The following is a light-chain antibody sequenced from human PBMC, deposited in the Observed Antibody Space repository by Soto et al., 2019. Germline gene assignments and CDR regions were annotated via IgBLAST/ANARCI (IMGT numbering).Light chain of an antibody. J-gene: IGKJ4*01. CDR3: QQYNSNPLT. CDR1: QSFSTW. V-gene: IGKV1-5*03. CDR2: ETS. Sequence: DIQMTQSPSTLSASVGDRVTITCRASQSFSTWLAWYQQKPGQAPNLLIYETSILESGVPSRFSGSGSGTEFTLTISSLQPDDFATYYCQQYNSNPLTFGGGTKVEIK.